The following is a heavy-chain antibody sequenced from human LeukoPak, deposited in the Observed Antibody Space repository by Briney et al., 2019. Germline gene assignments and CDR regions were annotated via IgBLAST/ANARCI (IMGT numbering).Heavy chain of an antibody. CDR2: IYISGST. J-gene: IGHJ6*03. CDR3: ARARPDPYYYYYMDV. Sequence: SQTLSLTCTVSGASISSVSYCWSWIRQPAGKGLEWIGRIYISGSTNYNPSLKSRVTISVDASKNQFSLKLSSVTAADTAVYYCARARPDPYYYYYMDVWGKGTTVTVSS. D-gene: IGHD1-14*01. CDR1: GASISSVSYC. V-gene: IGHV4-61*02.